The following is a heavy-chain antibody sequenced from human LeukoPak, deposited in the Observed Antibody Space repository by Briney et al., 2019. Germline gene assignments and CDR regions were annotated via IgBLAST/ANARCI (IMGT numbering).Heavy chain of an antibody. J-gene: IGHJ4*02. CDR1: GYTFATYG. CDR3: AKVAGDRMAH. V-gene: IGHV1-18*01. Sequence: ASVKVSCKASGYTFATYGFCWVRQAPGHGLEWMGWISANSGKTDYAQKFQGRGTMTTDTSTTTAHLELRSLRPDDTALYFCAKVAGDRMAHWGQGTLLTVSS. D-gene: IGHD2-8*01. CDR2: ISANSGKT.